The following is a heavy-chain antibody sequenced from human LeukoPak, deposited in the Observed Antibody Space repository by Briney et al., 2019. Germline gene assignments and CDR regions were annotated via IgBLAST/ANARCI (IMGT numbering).Heavy chain of an antibody. V-gene: IGHV1-69*05. J-gene: IGHJ4*02. D-gene: IGHD3-22*01. CDR3: ARGPNYYDSSGYLYYFDY. CDR2: IIPIFGTA. CDR1: GGTFSSYA. Sequence: ASVKVSCKASGGTFSSYAISWVRQAPGQGLEWMGRIIPIFGTANYAQKFQGRVTITTDESTSTAYMELSSLRSEDTAVYYCARGPNYYDSSGYLYYFDYWGQGTLVTVSS.